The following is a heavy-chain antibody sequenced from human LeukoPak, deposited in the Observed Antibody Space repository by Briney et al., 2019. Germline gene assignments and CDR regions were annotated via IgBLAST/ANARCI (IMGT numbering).Heavy chain of an antibody. CDR2: ISAYNGNT. Sequence: ASVKVSCKASGYTFTSYGISWVRQAPGQGLEWMGWISAYNGNTNYAQKFQGRVTMTRDTSISTAYMELSRLRSDDTAVYYCARNMGTAMSNWGQGTLVTVSS. CDR1: GYTFTSYG. CDR3: ARNMGTAMSN. V-gene: IGHV1-18*01. J-gene: IGHJ4*02. D-gene: IGHD5-18*01.